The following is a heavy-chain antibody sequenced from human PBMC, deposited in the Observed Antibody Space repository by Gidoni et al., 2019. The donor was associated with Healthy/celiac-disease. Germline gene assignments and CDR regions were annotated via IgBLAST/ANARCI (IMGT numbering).Heavy chain of an antibody. Sequence: EVQLVESGVGLVKPGGSLRLSCAASGFTFSSYRMNWVRQAPGKGLEWVSSISSSSSYIYYADSVKGRFTISRDNAKNSLYLQMNSLRAEDTAVYYCARDGGYYYDSSGYPFNYWGQGTLVTVSS. D-gene: IGHD3-22*01. J-gene: IGHJ4*02. CDR1: GFTFSSYR. CDR3: ARDGGYYYDSSGYPFNY. CDR2: ISSSSSYI. V-gene: IGHV3-21*01.